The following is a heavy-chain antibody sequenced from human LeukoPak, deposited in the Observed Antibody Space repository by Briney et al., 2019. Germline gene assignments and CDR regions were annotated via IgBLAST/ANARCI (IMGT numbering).Heavy chain of an antibody. V-gene: IGHV1-8*01. CDR1: GYTFTSYN. Sequence: ASVKVSCKASGYTFTSYNINWVRQATGQGLEWMGWMDPNSGNTGYAQKFQGRVTMTRNTSISTAYMELSSLRSADTAVYYCASGNSSQWLAFNYWGQGTLVTVSS. CDR2: MDPNSGNT. CDR3: ASGNSSQWLAFNY. J-gene: IGHJ4*02. D-gene: IGHD6-19*01.